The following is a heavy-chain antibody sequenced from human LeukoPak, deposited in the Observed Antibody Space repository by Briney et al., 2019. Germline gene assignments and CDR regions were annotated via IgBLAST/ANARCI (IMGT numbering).Heavy chain of an antibody. CDR3: ARGGSLGY. Sequence: PGGSLSLSCAASGFTFSSYEMNWVRRAPGKGLEWVSKISSSGSAIYYADSVKGRFTISRDNAKSTLYLQMNSLRAEDTAVYYCARGGSLGYWGQGTLVTVSS. CDR2: ISSSGSAI. V-gene: IGHV3-48*03. J-gene: IGHJ4*02. CDR1: GFTFSSYE. D-gene: IGHD6-19*01.